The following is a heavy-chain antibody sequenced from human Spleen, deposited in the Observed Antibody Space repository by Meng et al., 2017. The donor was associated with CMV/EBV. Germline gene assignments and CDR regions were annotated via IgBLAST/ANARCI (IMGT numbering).Heavy chain of an antibody. Sequence: SCKASGYTCTRYGISWVRQAPGQGLEWMGWISAYNGNTNYAQKLQGRVTMTTDTSTSTAYMELRSLRSDDTAVYYCARDWAGRYDYWGQGTLVTVSS. V-gene: IGHV1-18*01. CDR3: ARDWAGRYDY. J-gene: IGHJ4*02. D-gene: IGHD3-9*01. CDR2: ISAYNGNT. CDR1: GYTCTRYG.